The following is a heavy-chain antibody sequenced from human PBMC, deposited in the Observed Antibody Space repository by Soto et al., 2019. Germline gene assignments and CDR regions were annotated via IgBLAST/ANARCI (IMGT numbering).Heavy chain of an antibody. Sequence: GSLRVSCAASGFTFSPYEMSWVRQAPGKGLEWISYISSSGSTIHYADSVKGRFSISRDNAKKSLFLQMNSLRAEDTAVYYCVREAPCSNGVCQFDYWGRGTLVTVSS. D-gene: IGHD2-8*01. CDR1: GFTFSPYE. CDR2: ISSSGSTI. V-gene: IGHV3-48*03. CDR3: VREAPCSNGVCQFDY. J-gene: IGHJ4*02.